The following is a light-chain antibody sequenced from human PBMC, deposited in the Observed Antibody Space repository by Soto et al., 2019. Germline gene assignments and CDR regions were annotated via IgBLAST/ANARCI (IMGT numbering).Light chain of an antibody. J-gene: IGKJ1*01. V-gene: IGKV2-28*01. CDR3: MQALQTRT. CDR1: QSLLHSNGYNY. CDR2: LGS. Sequence: DIVMTQSPLSLPVTPGEPASISCRSSQSLLHSNGYNYLDWYLQKPGQSPQLLIYLGSNRASGVPGRFSGSGSGTDFTLKISRVEAEDVGVYYCMQALQTRTFGQGTKVYIK.